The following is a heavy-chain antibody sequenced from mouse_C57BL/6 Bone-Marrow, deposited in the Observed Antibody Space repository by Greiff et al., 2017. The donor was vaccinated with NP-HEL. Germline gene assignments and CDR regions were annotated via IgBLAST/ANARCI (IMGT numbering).Heavy chain of an antibody. V-gene: IGHV1-82*01. Sequence: QVQLQQSGPELVKPGASVKISCKASGYAFSSSWMNWVKQRPGKGLEWIGRIYPGDGDTNYNGKFKGKATLTADKSSSTAYMQLSSLTSEDSAVYFCATVRRTGYFDVWGTGTTVTVSS. CDR2: IYPGDGDT. J-gene: IGHJ1*03. CDR3: ATVRRTGYFDV. D-gene: IGHD2-14*01. CDR1: GYAFSSSW.